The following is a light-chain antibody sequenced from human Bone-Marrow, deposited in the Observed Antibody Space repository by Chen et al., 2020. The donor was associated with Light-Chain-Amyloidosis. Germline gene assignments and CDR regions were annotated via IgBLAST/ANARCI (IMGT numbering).Light chain of an antibody. CDR2: DDS. Sequence: PGQTARITCGGSNIGSKRVHWYQQKPGQAPVVVVYDDSDRPSGIPERFSGSNSGNTATLTISRVEAGDEADYYCQVWDRSSDRPVFGGGTKLTVL. CDR1: NIGSKR. CDR3: QVWDRSSDRPV. J-gene: IGLJ3*02. V-gene: IGLV3-21*02.